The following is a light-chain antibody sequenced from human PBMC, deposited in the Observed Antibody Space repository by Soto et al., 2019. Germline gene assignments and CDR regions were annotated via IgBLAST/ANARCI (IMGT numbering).Light chain of an antibody. CDR1: SSDVGGYDF. CDR2: YVS. Sequence: QSALTPPASVSGSPGQSITISCTGTSSDVGGYDFVSWYQQHPVKVPKLMIYYVSNRPSGVSHRFSGSKSGNTASLTISGRQAEDAADYYCSSYTSSRTLVFGGGTQRTVL. J-gene: IGLJ3*02. CDR3: SSYTSSRTLV. V-gene: IGLV2-14*01.